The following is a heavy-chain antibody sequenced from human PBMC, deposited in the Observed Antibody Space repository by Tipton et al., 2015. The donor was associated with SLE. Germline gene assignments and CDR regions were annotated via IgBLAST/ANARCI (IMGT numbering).Heavy chain of an antibody. V-gene: IGHV4-61*02. CDR2: IFSRGST. CDR1: GASISSGSSY. Sequence: TLSLTCTVSGASISSGSSYWSWIRQPAGKGLEWIGRIFSRGSTNSNLSLKSRLTISLDASKNQLSLKLSSVTAADTAVYYCARHHGSGWLYGLDVWGQGTTVTVSS. D-gene: IGHD6-19*01. J-gene: IGHJ6*02. CDR3: ARHHGSGWLYGLDV.